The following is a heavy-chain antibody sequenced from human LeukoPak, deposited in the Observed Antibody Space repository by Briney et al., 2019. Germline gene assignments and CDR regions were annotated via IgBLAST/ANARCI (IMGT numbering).Heavy chain of an antibody. CDR1: GGTFSSYA. CDR2: IIPIFGTA. V-gene: IGHV1-69*01. D-gene: IGHD1-14*01. Sequence: ASVKVSCKASGGTFSSYAISWVRQAPGQGLEWMGGIIPIFGTANYAQKFQGRVTITADESTSTAYMELSSLRSEDTAVYYCAIGGAGSDRLDPWGQGTLVTVSS. CDR3: AIGGAGSDRLDP. J-gene: IGHJ5*02.